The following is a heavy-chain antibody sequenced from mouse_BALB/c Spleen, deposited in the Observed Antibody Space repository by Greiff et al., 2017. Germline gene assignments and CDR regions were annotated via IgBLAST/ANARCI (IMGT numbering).Heavy chain of an antibody. CDR3: ARRGNYWYFDV. J-gene: IGHJ1*01. CDR2: INPYNDGT. CDR1: GYTFTSYV. D-gene: IGHD1-1*02. V-gene: IGHV1-14*01. Sequence: VQLQESGPELVKPGASVKMSCKASGYTFTSYVMHWVKQKPGQGLEWIGYINPYNDGTKYNEKFKGKATLTSDKSSSTAYMELSSLTSEDSAVYYCARRGNYWYFDVWGAGTTVTVSS.